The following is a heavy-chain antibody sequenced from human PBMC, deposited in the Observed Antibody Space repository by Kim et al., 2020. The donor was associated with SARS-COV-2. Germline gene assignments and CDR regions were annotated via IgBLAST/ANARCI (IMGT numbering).Heavy chain of an antibody. CDR2: IYYSGST. CDR1: GGSISSSSYY. Sequence: SETLSLTCTVSGGSISSSSYYWGWIRQPPGKGLEWIGSIYYSGSTYYNPSLKSRVTISVDTSKNQFSLKLSSVTAADTAVYYCARSVYYYDSSGTYYFDYWGQGTLVTVSS. J-gene: IGHJ4*02. D-gene: IGHD3-22*01. V-gene: IGHV4-39*01. CDR3: ARSVYYYDSSGTYYFDY.